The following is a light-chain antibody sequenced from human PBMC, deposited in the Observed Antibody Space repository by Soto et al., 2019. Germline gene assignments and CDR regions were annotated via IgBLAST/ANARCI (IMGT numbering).Light chain of an antibody. J-gene: IGLJ1*01. Sequence: QSALTQPASVSGSPRQSITVSCTGTSSDVGAYNYVSWYQQHPGKATQLMIYDVSYRPSGVSHRFSGSKSGNTASLTISGLQAEDEADYYCGSYTTSSNDVFGTGTKVTV. CDR2: DVS. CDR3: GSYTTSSNDV. V-gene: IGLV2-14*01. CDR1: SSDVGAYNY.